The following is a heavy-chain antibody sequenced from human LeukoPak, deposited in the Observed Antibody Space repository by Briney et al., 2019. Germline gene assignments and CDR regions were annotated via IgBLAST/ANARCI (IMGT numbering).Heavy chain of an antibody. CDR1: GGSISNYY. D-gene: IGHD4-17*01. CDR3: ARQQSLYGVKDY. V-gene: IGHV4-59*04. J-gene: IGHJ4*02. CDR2: IYYSGST. Sequence: PSETLSLTCTVSGGSISNYYWSWVRQPPGKGLEWIGYIYYSGSTYYNPSLKSRVTISVDTSKKQFSLKLSSVTAADTAVYYCARQQSLYGVKDYWGQGTLVTVSS.